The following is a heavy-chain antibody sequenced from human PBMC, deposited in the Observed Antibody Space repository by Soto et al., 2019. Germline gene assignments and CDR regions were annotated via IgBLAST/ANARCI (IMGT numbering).Heavy chain of an antibody. D-gene: IGHD3-3*01. CDR1: GFTFSSYA. CDR3: ARDTFGLAYYDFWSGYYSLPH. V-gene: IGHV3-30-3*01. Sequence: GGSLRLSCAASGFTFSSYAMHWVRQAPGKGLEWVAVISYDGSNKYYADSVKGRFTISRDNSKNTLYLQMNSLRAEDTAVYYCARDTFGLAYYDFWSGYYSLPHWGQGTLVTVSS. CDR2: ISYDGSNK. J-gene: IGHJ4*02.